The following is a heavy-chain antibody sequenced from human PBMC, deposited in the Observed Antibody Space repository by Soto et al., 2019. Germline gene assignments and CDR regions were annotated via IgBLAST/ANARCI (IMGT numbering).Heavy chain of an antibody. CDR1: GFTFSSYW. D-gene: IGHD5-12*01. CDR3: AEGYDSGYDVYYYYMDV. J-gene: IGHJ6*03. CDR2: IKQDGSEK. Sequence: GGSLRLSCAASGFTFSSYWMSWVRQAPGKGLEWVANIKQDGSEKYYVDSVKGRFTISRDNAKNSLYLQMNSLRAEDTAVYYCAEGYDSGYDVYYYYMDVWGKGTTVTVSS. V-gene: IGHV3-7*03.